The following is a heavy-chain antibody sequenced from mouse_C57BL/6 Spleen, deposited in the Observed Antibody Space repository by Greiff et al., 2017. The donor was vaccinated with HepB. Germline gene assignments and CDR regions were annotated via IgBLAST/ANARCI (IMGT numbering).Heavy chain of an antibody. CDR2: IDPSDSYT. J-gene: IGHJ2*01. V-gene: IGHV1-50*01. CDR1: GYTFTSYW. D-gene: IGHD1-1*01. Sequence: QVQLQQPGAELVKPGASVKLSYKASGYTFTSYWMQWVKQRPGQGLEWIGEIDPSDSYTNYNQKFKGKATLTVDTSSSTAYMQLSSLTSEDSAVYCCARDYAPYYFDYWGQGTTLTVSS. CDR3: ARDYAPYYFDY.